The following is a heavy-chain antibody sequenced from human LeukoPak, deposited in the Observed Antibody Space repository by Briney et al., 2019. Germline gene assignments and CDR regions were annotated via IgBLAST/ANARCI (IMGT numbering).Heavy chain of an antibody. D-gene: IGHD5-12*01. J-gene: IGHJ4*02. CDR2: IHSSGST. CDR1: GGSISSHY. CDR3: ARGGSGYDYVSFDY. V-gene: IGHV4-59*11. Sequence: PSETLSLTCTVSGGSISSHYWSWIRQPPGKGLEWIGFIHSSGSTSYSPSLKSRVTISVDTSKNQFSLKLTSVTAADTAMYYCARGGSGYDYVSFDYWGQGTLVTVSS.